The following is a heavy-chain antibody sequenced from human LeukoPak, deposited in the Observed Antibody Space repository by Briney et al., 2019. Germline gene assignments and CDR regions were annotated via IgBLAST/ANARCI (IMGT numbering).Heavy chain of an antibody. CDR1: GFTFSSYA. J-gene: IGHJ4*02. CDR2: ISGSGGST. CDR3: AKVERPSLIEGGFVGYFDY. V-gene: IGHV3-23*01. D-gene: IGHD1-1*01. Sequence: GGSLRLSCAASGFTFSSYAMSWVRQAPGKGLEWVSAISGSGGSTYYADSVKGRFTISRDNSKNTLYLQMNSLRAEDTAVYYCAKVERPSLIEGGFVGYFDYWGQGTLVTVSS.